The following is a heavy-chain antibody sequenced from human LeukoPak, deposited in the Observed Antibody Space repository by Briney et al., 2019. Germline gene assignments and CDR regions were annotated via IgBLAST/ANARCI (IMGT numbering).Heavy chain of an antibody. J-gene: IGHJ3*02. CDR1: GGSISNTAYY. CDR2: LSYSGSP. Sequence: SETLSLTCTVSGGSISNTAYYWGWIRQPPGKGLEGIGSLSYSGSPYYNPSLKSRVTISGDMSKNQFSLKLSSVTAADTAVYYCARRRLNWGAFDIWGQGTMVTVSS. CDR3: ARRRLNWGAFDI. V-gene: IGHV4-39*01. D-gene: IGHD7-27*01.